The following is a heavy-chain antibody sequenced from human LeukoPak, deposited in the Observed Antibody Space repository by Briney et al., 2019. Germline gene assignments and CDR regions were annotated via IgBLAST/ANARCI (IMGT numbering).Heavy chain of an antibody. J-gene: IGHJ5*02. CDR2: IYSDGTT. V-gene: IGHV3-66*01. CDR1: GLTVSNNY. Sequence: GGSLRLSCVVSGLTVSNNYMSWVRQAPGKGLEWVSVIYSDGTTRNADSVKGRFTISRDNSKNTVYLQMDSLRAEDTPVYYCARDKDAWGQGTLVTVSS. CDR3: ARDKDA.